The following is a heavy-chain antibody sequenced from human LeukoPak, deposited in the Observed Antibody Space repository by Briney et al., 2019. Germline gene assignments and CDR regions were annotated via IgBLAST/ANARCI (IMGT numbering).Heavy chain of an antibody. Sequence: PSETLSLTCAVSGGSISSSNWWSWVRQPPGKGLEWIGEIYHSGSTNYNPSLKSRVTISVDKSKNQFSLKLSSVTAADTAVYYCAGGGWIQLWPYYFDYWGQGTLVTVSS. J-gene: IGHJ4*02. CDR2: IYHSGST. CDR1: GGSISSSNW. D-gene: IGHD5-18*01. CDR3: AGGGWIQLWPYYFDY. V-gene: IGHV4-4*02.